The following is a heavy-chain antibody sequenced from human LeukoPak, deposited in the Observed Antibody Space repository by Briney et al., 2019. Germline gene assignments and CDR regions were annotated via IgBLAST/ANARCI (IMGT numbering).Heavy chain of an antibody. CDR2: IIPIFGTA. V-gene: IGHV1-69*01. J-gene: IGHJ3*02. CDR1: GGTFSSYA. D-gene: IGHD2-2*01. Sequence: GASVKVSCKASGGTFSSYAISWVRQAPGQGLEWMGGIIPIFGTANYAQKFQGRVTITADESTSTAYMELSSLRSEDTAVYYCARGYCSSTSCEDAFDIWGQGTMVTVSS. CDR3: ARGYCSSTSCEDAFDI.